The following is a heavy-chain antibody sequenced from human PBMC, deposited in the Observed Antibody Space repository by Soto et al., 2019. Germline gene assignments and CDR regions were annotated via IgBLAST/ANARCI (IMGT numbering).Heavy chain of an antibody. D-gene: IGHD1-26*01. CDR3: ARESGAGATNWFDP. Sequence: PSETLSLTCAVSGGSISSGGYSWRWIRQPPGKGLEWIGDINYSGSTYHNPSLKSRATISIDRSKNHFSLELTSVTAADTAVYYCARESGAGATNWFDPWGQGTLVTVSS. J-gene: IGHJ5*02. CDR1: GGSISSGGYS. V-gene: IGHV4-30-2*01. CDR2: INYSGST.